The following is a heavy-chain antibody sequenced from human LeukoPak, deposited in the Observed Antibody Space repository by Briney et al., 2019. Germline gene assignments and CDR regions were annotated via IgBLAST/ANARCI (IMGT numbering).Heavy chain of an antibody. CDR3: ARANGYSYEYGMDV. V-gene: IGHV3-21*01. Sequence: GGSLRLSCAASGFTFSSYSMNWVRQAPGKGLEWVSSISSSSSYIYYADSVKGRFTISRDNAKNSLYLQMNSLRAEDTAVYYCARANGYSYEYGMDVWGQGTTVTVSS. D-gene: IGHD5-18*01. CDR2: ISSSSSYI. CDR1: GFTFSSYS. J-gene: IGHJ6*02.